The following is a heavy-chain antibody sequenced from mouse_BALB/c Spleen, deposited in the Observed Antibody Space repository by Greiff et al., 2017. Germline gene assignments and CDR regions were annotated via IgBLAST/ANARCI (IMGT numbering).Heavy chain of an antibody. Sequence: ESGPGLVKPSQSLSLTCTVTGYSITSDYAWNWIRQFPGNKLEWMGYISYSGSTSYNPSLKSRISITRDTSKNQFFLQLNSVTTEDTATYYCARSFYYGNYDAYWGQGTLVTVSA. V-gene: IGHV3-2*02. CDR1: GYSITSDYA. D-gene: IGHD2-1*01. J-gene: IGHJ3*01. CDR3: ARSFYYGNYDAY. CDR2: ISYSGST.